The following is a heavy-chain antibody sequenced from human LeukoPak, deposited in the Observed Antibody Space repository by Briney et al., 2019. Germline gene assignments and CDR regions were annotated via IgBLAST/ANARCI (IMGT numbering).Heavy chain of an antibody. D-gene: IGHD3-16*01. Sequence: GGSLRLSCTASRFNLSTYGLHWVRQAPGKGPEWVYDGSNKYYADSVKGRFTISRDKSKNTLYLQMNSLRAEDTAVYYCAKIPLWGSSLNDAFDIWGQGTMVTVSS. J-gene: IGHJ3*02. CDR1: RFNLSTYG. CDR2: YDGSNK. CDR3: AKIPLWGSSLNDAFDI. V-gene: IGHV3-30*02.